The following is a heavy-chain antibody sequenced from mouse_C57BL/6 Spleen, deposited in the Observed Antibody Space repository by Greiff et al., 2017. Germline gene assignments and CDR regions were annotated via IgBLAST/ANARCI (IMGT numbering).Heavy chain of an antibody. D-gene: IGHD2-4*01. Sequence: EVQLQQSGPELVKPGASVKIPCKASGYTFTDYNMDWVKQSHGTSLEWIGDINPNHGGTIYNQKFKVKATLTVDKSSSTAYMELRSLTSEDTAVYYCARAEDEYDGRPAWFAYWGQGTLVTVSA. CDR3: ARAEDEYDGRPAWFAY. CDR2: INPNHGGT. V-gene: IGHV1-18*01. J-gene: IGHJ3*01. CDR1: GYTFTDYN.